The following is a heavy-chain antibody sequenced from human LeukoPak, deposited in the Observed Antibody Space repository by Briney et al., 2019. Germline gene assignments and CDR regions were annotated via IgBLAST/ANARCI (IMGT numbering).Heavy chain of an antibody. D-gene: IGHD4-17*01. CDR1: GFTFSSYA. Sequence: PGGSLRLSCAASGFTFSSYAMHWVRQAPGKGLEWVAVISYDGSNKYYADSVKGRFTISRDNSKNTLYLQMNSLRAEDTAVYYCATLYGDYNWYFDLWGRGTLVTVSS. V-gene: IGHV3-30-3*01. J-gene: IGHJ2*01. CDR3: ATLYGDYNWYFDL. CDR2: ISYDGSNK.